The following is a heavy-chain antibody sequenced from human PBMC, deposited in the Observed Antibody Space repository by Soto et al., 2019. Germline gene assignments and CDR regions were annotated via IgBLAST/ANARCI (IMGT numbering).Heavy chain of an antibody. V-gene: IGHV4-31*03. J-gene: IGHJ4*02. CDR1: GGSISSGGYY. Sequence: SETLSLTCTVSGGSISSGGYYWSWIRQHPGKGLEWIGYIYYSGSTYYNPSLKSRVTISVDTSKNQFSLKLSSVTAADTAVYYCARSTRGREDYGDVLFDYWGQGTLVTVSS. D-gene: IGHD4-17*01. CDR2: IYYSGST. CDR3: ARSTRGREDYGDVLFDY.